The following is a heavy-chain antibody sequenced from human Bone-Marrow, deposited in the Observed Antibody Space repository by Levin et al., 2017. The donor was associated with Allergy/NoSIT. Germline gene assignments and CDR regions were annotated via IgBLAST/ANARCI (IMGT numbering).Heavy chain of an antibody. Sequence: GGSLRLSCAASGITFSSSVMSWVRQAPGKGLEWVSAITGSSSHTEYADSVKGRFTISRDNSKNTLYLQMDSLRADDTAVYYCAKHTVINTGAFDYWGLGTLVTVSS. V-gene: IGHV3-23*01. CDR3: AKHTVINTGAFDY. J-gene: IGHJ4*02. CDR2: ITGSSSHT. D-gene: IGHD4-17*01. CDR1: GITFSSSV.